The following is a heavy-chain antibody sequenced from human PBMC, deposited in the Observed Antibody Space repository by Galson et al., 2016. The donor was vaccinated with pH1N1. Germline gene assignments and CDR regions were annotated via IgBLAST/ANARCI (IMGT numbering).Heavy chain of an antibody. CDR2: IIPVFGKV. Sequence: SVKVSCKASGDTFSTYGIAWVRQAPGQGLEWMGRIIPVFGKVDYAQKFQDRVTFSADGSTKTAYMELSSLRSEDTAVYFCAREGTGVSYCDYWGQGTLVTVSA. D-gene: IGHD2-8*02. CDR3: AREGTGVSYCDY. CDR1: GDTFSTYG. V-gene: IGHV1-69*13. J-gene: IGHJ4*02.